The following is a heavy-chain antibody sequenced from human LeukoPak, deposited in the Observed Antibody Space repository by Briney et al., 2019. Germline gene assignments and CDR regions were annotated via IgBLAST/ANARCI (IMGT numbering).Heavy chain of an antibody. CDR1: GFTFSSYA. CDR3: AKGRGHVLRYFDWLLDY. D-gene: IGHD3-9*01. V-gene: IGHV3-23*01. CDR2: ISGSGGST. J-gene: IGHJ4*02. Sequence: PGGSLRLSCAASGFTFSSYAMSWVRQAPGKGLEWVSAISGSGGSTYYADSVNGRFTISRDNSKNTLYLQMNSLRAEDTAVYYCAKGRGHVLRYFDWLLDYWGQGTLVTVSS.